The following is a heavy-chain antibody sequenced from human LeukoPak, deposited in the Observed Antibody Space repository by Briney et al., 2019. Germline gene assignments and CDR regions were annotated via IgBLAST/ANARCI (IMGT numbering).Heavy chain of an antibody. CDR3: ARDGGYSYGLDAFDI. CDR1: GFTFSSYW. V-gene: IGHV3-7*05. CDR2: IKQDGSEK. Sequence: PGGSLRLSCAASGFTFSSYWMSWVRQAPGKGLEWVANIKQDGSEKYYVDSVKGRFTISRDNAKNSLYLQMNSLTAEDTAVYYCARDGGYSYGLDAFDIWGQGTMVTVSS. D-gene: IGHD5-18*01. J-gene: IGHJ3*02.